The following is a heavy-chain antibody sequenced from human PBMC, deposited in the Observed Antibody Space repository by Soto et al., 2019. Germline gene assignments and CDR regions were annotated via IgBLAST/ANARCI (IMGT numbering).Heavy chain of an antibody. CDR2: ISDTGGDS. J-gene: IGHJ4*02. CDR1: GFTFINYA. V-gene: IGHV3-23*01. CDR3: VRDLYRSATMPCLDH. Sequence: GGSLRLSCEASGFTFINYAMSWVRQSPGKGLEWVSSISDTGGDSYYADSMDGRFTVSRDNSKNTLYLQINSLRAEDTAIYYCVRDLYRSATMPCLDHWGQGALVTVS. D-gene: IGHD1-1*01.